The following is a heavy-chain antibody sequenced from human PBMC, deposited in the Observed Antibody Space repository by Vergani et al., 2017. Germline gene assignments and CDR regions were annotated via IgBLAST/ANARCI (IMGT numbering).Heavy chain of an antibody. D-gene: IGHD6-13*01. CDR2: IYYSGST. Sequence: QVQLQESGPGLVKPSQTLSLTCTVSGGSISSGDYYWSWIRQPPGKGLEWIGYIYYSGSTYYNPSLKSRVTISVDTSKNQFSLKLSSVTAADTAVYYCARAPAGYSSSWPGWFDPWGQGTLVTVSS. V-gene: IGHV4-30-4*08. CDR3: ARAPAGYSSSWPGWFDP. CDR1: GGSISSGDYY. J-gene: IGHJ5*02.